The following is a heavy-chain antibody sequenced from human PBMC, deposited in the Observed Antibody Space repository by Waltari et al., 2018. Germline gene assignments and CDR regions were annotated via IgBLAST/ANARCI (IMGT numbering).Heavy chain of an antibody. CDR3: ARASHRGDPFDY. D-gene: IGHD2-21*02. CDR2: ISAYNGNT. J-gene: IGHJ4*02. CDR1: GYTFTSYG. V-gene: IGHV1-18*01. Sequence: QVQLVQSGAEVKKPGASVKVSCKASGYTFTSYGISWVRQAPGQGLEWMGWISAYNGNTNYAQKLQGRVSMSKDTSTSTAYMELRRLRSDDTSVYYFARASHRGDPFDYWGQGTLVTVSS.